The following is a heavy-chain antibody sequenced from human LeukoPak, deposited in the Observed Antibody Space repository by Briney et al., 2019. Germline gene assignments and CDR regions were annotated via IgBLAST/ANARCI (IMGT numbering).Heavy chain of an antibody. CDR1: GFTFDDYA. J-gene: IGHJ5*02. V-gene: IGHV3-9*01. D-gene: IGHD6-13*01. CDR3: AKGRKQQLSTNWFDP. CDR2: ISWNSGSI. Sequence: GRPLRLSCAASGFTFDDYAMRWVRQAPGKGLEWVSGISWNSGSIGYADSVKGRFTISRDNAKNSLYLQMDSLRAEDTALYYCAKGRKQQLSTNWFDPWGQGTLVTVSS.